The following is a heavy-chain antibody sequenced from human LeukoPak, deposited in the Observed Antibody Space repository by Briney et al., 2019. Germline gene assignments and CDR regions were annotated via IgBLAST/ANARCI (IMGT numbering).Heavy chain of an antibody. CDR3: ARNPLVGATHTAPFDY. CDR1: GFTFSSYG. V-gene: IGHV3-30*02. CDR2: IRYDGSNK. D-gene: IGHD1-26*01. Sequence: PGGSLRLSCAASGFTFSSYGMHWVRQAPGKGLEWVAFIRYDGSNKYYADSVKGRFTISRDNSKNTLYLQMNSLRAEDTAVYYCARNPLVGATHTAPFDYWGQGTLVTVSS. J-gene: IGHJ4*02.